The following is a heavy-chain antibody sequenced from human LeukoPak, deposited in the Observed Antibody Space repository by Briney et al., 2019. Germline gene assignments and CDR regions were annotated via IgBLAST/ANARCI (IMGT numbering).Heavy chain of an antibody. D-gene: IGHD4-17*01. Sequence: SQTLSLTCAVSGGSISSGGYSWSWIRQPPGKGLEWIGYIYHSGSTYYNPSLKSRVTISADKSKNQFSLKLTSVTAADTAVYYCARGEFGDYVGAFDIWGQGTMVTVSS. CDR3: ARGEFGDYVGAFDI. J-gene: IGHJ3*02. V-gene: IGHV4-30-2*01. CDR2: IYHSGST. CDR1: GGSISSGGYS.